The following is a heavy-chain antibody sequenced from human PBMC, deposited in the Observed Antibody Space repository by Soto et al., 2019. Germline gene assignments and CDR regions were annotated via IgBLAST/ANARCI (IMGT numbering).Heavy chain of an antibody. Sequence: QVQLLESGGGLVKPGGSLRLSCVASGFTFNDYYMSWIRQAPGKGLEWVSYISSSSGYTNYADSVKGRFTISRDNARNSLYLQMNSLRAEDTAVYYCARGGTTVTDFLGQGPQVTVSS. CDR3: ARGGTTVTDF. V-gene: IGHV3-11*03. CDR2: ISSSSGYT. CDR1: GFTFNDYY. D-gene: IGHD4-17*01. J-gene: IGHJ4*02.